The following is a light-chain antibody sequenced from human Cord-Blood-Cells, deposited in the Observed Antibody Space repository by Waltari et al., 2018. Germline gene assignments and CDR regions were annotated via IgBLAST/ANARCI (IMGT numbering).Light chain of an antibody. CDR2: DVS. Sequence: QSALTQPASVSGSPGQSITISCTGTSSDVGGYNYVSWYQQHPGKAPKLMIYDVSNRPSGVSNRFSGSKSGNTASLTICGLQAEDEADYYCSSYTSSSTYVFGTVTKVTVL. CDR1: SSDVGGYNY. J-gene: IGLJ1*01. V-gene: IGLV2-14*01. CDR3: SSYTSSSTYV.